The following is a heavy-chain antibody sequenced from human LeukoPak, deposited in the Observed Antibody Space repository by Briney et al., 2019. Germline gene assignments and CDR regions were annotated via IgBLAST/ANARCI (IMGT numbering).Heavy chain of an antibody. Sequence: PSETLSLTCTVPGGSISSYYWSWIRQPAGKGLEWIGRIYTSGSTNYNPSLKSRVTMSVDTSKNQFSLKLSSVTAADTAVYYCARGQDHYYYYYMDVWGKGTTVTVSS. CDR2: IYTSGST. CDR1: GGSISSYY. CDR3: ARGQDHYYYYYMDV. J-gene: IGHJ6*03. V-gene: IGHV4-4*07.